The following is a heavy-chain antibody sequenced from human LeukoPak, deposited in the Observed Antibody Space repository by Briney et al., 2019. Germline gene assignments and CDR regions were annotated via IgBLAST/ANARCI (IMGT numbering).Heavy chain of an antibody. J-gene: IGHJ4*02. CDR1: GGSISSSSYY. Sequence: SETLSLTCTVSGGSISSSSYYWGWIRQPPGKGLEWIGSIYYSGSTYYNPSLRSRVTISVDTSKNQFSLKLSSVTAADTAVYYCARVGSGSYYFDYWGQGTLVTVPS. CDR3: ARVGSGSYYFDY. CDR2: IYYSGST. D-gene: IGHD1-26*01. V-gene: IGHV4-39*07.